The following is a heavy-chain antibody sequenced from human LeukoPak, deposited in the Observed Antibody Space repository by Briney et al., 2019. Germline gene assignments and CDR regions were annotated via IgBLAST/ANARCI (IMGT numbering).Heavy chain of an antibody. Sequence: GGSLRLSCAASGFTFSSYAMHWVRQAPGKGLEYVSAISSNGGSTYYADSVKGRFTISRDNSKNTLYLQMGSLRAEDMAVYYCARESPGIAVAGILDYWGQGTLVTVSS. CDR1: GFTFSSYA. V-gene: IGHV3-64*02. J-gene: IGHJ4*02. CDR3: ARESPGIAVAGILDY. D-gene: IGHD6-19*01. CDR2: ISSNGGST.